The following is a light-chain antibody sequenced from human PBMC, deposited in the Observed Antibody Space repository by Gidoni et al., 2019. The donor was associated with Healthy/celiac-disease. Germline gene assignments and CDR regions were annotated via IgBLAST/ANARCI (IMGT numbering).Light chain of an antibody. CDR2: GAS. CDR3: QQYGSSLGT. CDR1: QSVSSSY. V-gene: IGKV3-20*01. Sequence: EIVLTQSPGTPSLSPGERATLSCRASQSVSSSYLAWYQQKPGQAPRLLIYGASSRAIPDFTLTISRLEPEDFAVYYCQQYGSSLGTFGQGTKVEIK. J-gene: IGKJ1*01.